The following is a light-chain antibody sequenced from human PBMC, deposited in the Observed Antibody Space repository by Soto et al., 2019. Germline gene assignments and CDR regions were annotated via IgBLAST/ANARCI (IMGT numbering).Light chain of an antibody. J-gene: IGKJ1*01. V-gene: IGKV1-5*03. CDR3: QQYNSYSET. Sequence: IQMTQAPSTLSASVGDGVTMTCRASQSISTWLAWYQQKSGKAPKLLIYEASSLGSGVPSRFSGSGSGTEFTLTISSLQPDDFATYYCQQYNSYSETFGQGTKVDIK. CDR2: EAS. CDR1: QSISTW.